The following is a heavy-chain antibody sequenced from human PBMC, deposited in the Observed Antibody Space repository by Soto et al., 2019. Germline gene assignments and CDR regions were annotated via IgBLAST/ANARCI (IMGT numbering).Heavy chain of an antibody. J-gene: IGHJ6*02. Sequence: QVQLVQSGAEVKKPGSSVKVSCKASGGTFSSYAISWVRQAPGQGLEWMGGIIPIFGTANYAQKFQGRVTSTAEESTSTAYMEVSSLRSEDTAVYYCATRGDYYYYYGMDVWGQGTTVTVSS. CDR3: ATRGDYYYYYGMDV. CDR1: GGTFSSYA. CDR2: IIPIFGTA. V-gene: IGHV1-69*12.